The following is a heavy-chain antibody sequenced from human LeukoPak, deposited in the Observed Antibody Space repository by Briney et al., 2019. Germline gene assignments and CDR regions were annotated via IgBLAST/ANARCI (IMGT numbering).Heavy chain of an antibody. CDR2: IGTAGDT. J-gene: IGHJ3*02. D-gene: IGHD3-10*01. CDR3: ARGSLYYYGSGSPIRDAFDI. CDR1: GFTFSSYD. V-gene: IGHV3-13*01. Sequence: GGSLRLSCAASGFTFSSYDMHWVRQATGKGLEWVSAIGTAGDTYYPGSVKGRFTIPRENAKNSLYLQMNSLRAGDTAVYYCARGSLYYYGSGSPIRDAFDIWGQGTMVTVSS.